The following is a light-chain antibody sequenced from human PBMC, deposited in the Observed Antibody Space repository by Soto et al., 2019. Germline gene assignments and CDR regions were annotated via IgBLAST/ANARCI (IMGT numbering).Light chain of an antibody. V-gene: IGLV2-8*01. CDR2: EVS. CDR3: SSYAGRNSCG. CDR1: SSDVGGYNY. Sequence: QSALTQPPSASGSPGQSVTISCTGTSSDVGGYNYVSWYQQHPGKAPKLMIYEVSKRPSGVPDRFSGSKSGNTASLTVSGRPAEDGADYYCSSYAGRNSCGFGRGAKLTVL. J-gene: IGLJ2*01.